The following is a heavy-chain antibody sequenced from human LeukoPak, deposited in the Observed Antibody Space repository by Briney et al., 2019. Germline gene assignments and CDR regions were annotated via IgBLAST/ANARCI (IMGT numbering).Heavy chain of an antibody. CDR2: ISSSSSYI. CDR1: GFTFSSYS. Sequence: GGSLRLSCAASGFTFSSYSMNWVRQAPGKGLEWVSSISSSSSYIYYADSVKGRFTISRDNAKNSLYLQMNSLRAEDTAVYCCARHNYYGSGSDAFDIWGQGTMVTVSS. V-gene: IGHV3-21*01. D-gene: IGHD3-10*01. CDR3: ARHNYYGSGSDAFDI. J-gene: IGHJ3*02.